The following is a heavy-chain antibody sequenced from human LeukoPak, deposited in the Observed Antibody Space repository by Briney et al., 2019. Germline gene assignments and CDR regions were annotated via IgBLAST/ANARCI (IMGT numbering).Heavy chain of an antibody. CDR2: IRQDGSEK. J-gene: IGHJ4*02. V-gene: IGHV3-7*01. CDR1: GFTFSDYY. Sequence: GGSLRLSCVASGFTFSDYYMTWIRQAPGKGLEWVANIRQDGSEKYYVDSVKGRFTISRDNAKNSLFLQMNSLRAEDTAVYYCARNQYWGQGTLVTVSS. CDR3: ARNQY. D-gene: IGHD4-11*01.